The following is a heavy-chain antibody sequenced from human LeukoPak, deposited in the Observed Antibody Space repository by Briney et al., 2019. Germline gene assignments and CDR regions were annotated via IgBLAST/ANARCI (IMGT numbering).Heavy chain of an antibody. CDR3: ARDGRFLEWLFPYYYMDV. CDR1: GYTFTGYY. Sequence: ASVKVSCKASGYTFTGYYMHWVRQAPGQGLEWMGWINPNSGGTNYAQKFQGRVTMTRDTSISTAYMELSRLRSDDTAVYYCARDGRFLEWLFPYYYMDVWGKGTTVTVSS. CDR2: INPNSGGT. V-gene: IGHV1-2*02. J-gene: IGHJ6*03. D-gene: IGHD3-3*01.